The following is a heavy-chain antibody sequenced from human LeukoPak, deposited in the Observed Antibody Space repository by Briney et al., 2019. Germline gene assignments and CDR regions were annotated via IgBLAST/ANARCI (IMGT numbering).Heavy chain of an antibody. D-gene: IGHD3-22*01. Sequence: ASVRVSCKASGYTFTGYNIHWVRQAPGQGLEWMGWLNPKSGGTIYAQQFQGRVTMTRDTSISTAYMELSSLRSNDTAVYYCARGDLGYYYDRSGPIDYWGQGNLVTVSS. V-gene: IGHV1-2*02. CDR2: LNPKSGGT. J-gene: IGHJ4*02. CDR3: ARGDLGYYYDRSGPIDY. CDR1: GYTFTGYN.